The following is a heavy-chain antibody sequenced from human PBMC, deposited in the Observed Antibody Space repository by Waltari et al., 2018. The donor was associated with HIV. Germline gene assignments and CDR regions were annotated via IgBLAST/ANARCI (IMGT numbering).Heavy chain of an antibody. D-gene: IGHD6-19*01. CDR1: GLTFSNYA. Sequence: EVQLLESGGGLVQPGGSLRLSCAASGLTFSNYAINWVRQAPGKGLEWGSAISGRGGSTHYADSVKGRFSISRDNSKNTLYLQMNSLRPEDTAIYYCAKGGRAVAGNWFDPWGQGTLVTVSS. V-gene: IGHV3-23*01. CDR2: ISGRGGST. J-gene: IGHJ5*02. CDR3: AKGGRAVAGNWFDP.